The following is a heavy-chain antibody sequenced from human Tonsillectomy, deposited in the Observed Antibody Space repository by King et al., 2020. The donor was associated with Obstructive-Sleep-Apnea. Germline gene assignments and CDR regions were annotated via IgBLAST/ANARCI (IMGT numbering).Heavy chain of an antibody. CDR3: ARHGSSGWSPDY. CDR1: GVSISNYY. Sequence: QLQESGPGLVKPSETLSLTCTVSGVSISNYYWSWIRQPPGNGLEGIGFIYYSVSTNYNPSLKIRVAISVDTSKNQFSLKLSSVTAADTAVYYCARHGSSGWSPDYWGQGTLVTVSS. D-gene: IGHD6-19*01. V-gene: IGHV4-59*08. J-gene: IGHJ4*02. CDR2: IYYSVST.